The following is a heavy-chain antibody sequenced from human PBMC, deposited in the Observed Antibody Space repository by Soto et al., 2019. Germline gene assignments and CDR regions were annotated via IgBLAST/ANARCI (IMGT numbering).Heavy chain of an antibody. D-gene: IGHD4-17*01. J-gene: IGHJ4*02. CDR3: ARESVTTRGFSYVDY. CDR2: IYYSGST. V-gene: IGHV4-31*03. CDR1: GGSISSGGYY. Sequence: QVQLQESGPGLVKPSQTLSLTCTVSGGSISSGGYYWSWIRQHPGKGLEWIGYIYYSGSTYYNPSIKSRVTKSVDTSKNQFSLKLSSVTAADTAGYYCARESVTTRGFSYVDYWGQGTLVTVSS.